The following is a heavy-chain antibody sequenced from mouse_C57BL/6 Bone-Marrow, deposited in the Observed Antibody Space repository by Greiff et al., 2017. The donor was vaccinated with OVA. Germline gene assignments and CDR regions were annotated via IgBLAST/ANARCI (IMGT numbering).Heavy chain of an antibody. D-gene: IGHD2-2*01. CDR2: IHPNSGST. CDR3: ARIWLRRGFAY. CDR1: GYTFTSYW. J-gene: IGHJ3*01. Sequence: QVHVKQPGAELVKPGASVKLSCKASGYTFTSYWMHWVKQRPGPGLEWIGMIHPNSGSTNYNEKFKSKATLTVDKSSSTAYMQLSSLTSEDSAVDYCARIWLRRGFAYWGQGTLVTVSA. V-gene: IGHV1-64*01.